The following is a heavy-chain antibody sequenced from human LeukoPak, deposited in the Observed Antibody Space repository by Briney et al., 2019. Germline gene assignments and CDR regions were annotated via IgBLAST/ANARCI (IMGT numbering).Heavy chain of an antibody. J-gene: IGHJ6*03. Sequence: ASVKVSCKASGYTFTGYYMHWVRQAPGQGLEWMGRINPNSGGTNYAQKFQGRVTMTRDTSISTAYMELSRLRSDDTAVYYCARADGSSGYWDYYYMDVWGKGTTVTVSS. CDR3: ARADGSSGYWDYYYMDV. D-gene: IGHD3-22*01. CDR1: GYTFTGYY. CDR2: INPNSGGT. V-gene: IGHV1-2*06.